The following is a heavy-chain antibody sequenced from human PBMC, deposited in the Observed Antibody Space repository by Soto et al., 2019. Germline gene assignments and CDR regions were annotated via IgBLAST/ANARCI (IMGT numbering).Heavy chain of an antibody. J-gene: IGHJ6*02. CDR2: IIPIFGTA. CDR1: GVTFSSDA. D-gene: IGHD3-3*01. CDR3: ATKITIFGVVSPMPHYYYYGMDV. V-gene: IGHV1-69*06. Sequence: AVKVSCKASGVTFSSDAISWLRQAPGQGLEWMGGIIPIFGTANYAQKFQGRVTITADKSTSTAYMELSSLRSEDTAVYYCATKITIFGVVSPMPHYYYYGMDVWGQGTTVTVS.